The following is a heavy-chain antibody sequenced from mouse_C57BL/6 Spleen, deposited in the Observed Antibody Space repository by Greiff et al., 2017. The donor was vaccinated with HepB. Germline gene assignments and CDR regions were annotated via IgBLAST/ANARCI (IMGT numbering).Heavy chain of an antibody. Sequence: ESGAELVKPGASVKISCKASGYAFSSYWMNWVKQRPGKGLEWIGQIYPGDGDTNYNGKFKGKATLTADKSSSTAYMQLSSLTSEDSAVYFCARPYYGSSSWFAYWGQGTLVTVSA. CDR3: ARPYYGSSSWFAY. CDR1: GYAFSSYW. D-gene: IGHD1-1*01. CDR2: IYPGDGDT. J-gene: IGHJ3*01. V-gene: IGHV1-80*01.